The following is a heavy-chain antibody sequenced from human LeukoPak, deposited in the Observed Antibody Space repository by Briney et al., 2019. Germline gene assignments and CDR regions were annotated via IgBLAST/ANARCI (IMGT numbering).Heavy chain of an antibody. Sequence: PGGSLRLSCAASAFTFSRYCMHWVRQAPGKGLEWVALIRSDGNNKYYADSVKGRFTISRDNSKNTLSLQMNSLRTEDTAVYYCAKDRYGSGSDTPWGQGTLVTVS. J-gene: IGHJ5*02. D-gene: IGHD3-10*01. CDR1: AFTFSRYC. CDR2: IRSDGNNK. V-gene: IGHV3-30*02. CDR3: AKDRYGSGSDTP.